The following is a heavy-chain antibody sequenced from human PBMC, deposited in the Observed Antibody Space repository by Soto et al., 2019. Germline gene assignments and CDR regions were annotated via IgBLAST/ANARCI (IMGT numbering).Heavy chain of an antibody. D-gene: IGHD2-2*03. CDR1: GFTFSSYG. V-gene: IGHV3-33*01. CDR3: ALDIVLVPAAAGAY. CDR2: IWYDGSNK. J-gene: IGHJ4*02. Sequence: GGSLRLSCAASGFTFSSYGMHWVRQAPGKGLEWVAVIWYDGSNKYYADSVKGRFTISRDNSKNTLYLQMNSLRAEDTAVYYCALDIVLVPAAAGAYWGQGTLVTVSS.